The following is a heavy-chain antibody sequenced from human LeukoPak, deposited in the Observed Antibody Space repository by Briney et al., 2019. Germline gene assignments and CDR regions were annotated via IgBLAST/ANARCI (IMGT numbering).Heavy chain of an antibody. CDR3: ARGLSHEEKRYYYDSSGYNAFDI. J-gene: IGHJ3*02. CDR1: GGSFSGYY. CDR2: INHSGST. D-gene: IGHD3-22*01. V-gene: IGHV4-34*01. Sequence: SETLSLTCAVYGGSFSGYYWSWIRQPPGKGLEWVGEINHSGSTNYNPSLKSRVTISVDTSKNQFSLKLSSVTVADTAVYYCARGLSHEEKRYYYDSSGYNAFDIWGQGTMVTVSS.